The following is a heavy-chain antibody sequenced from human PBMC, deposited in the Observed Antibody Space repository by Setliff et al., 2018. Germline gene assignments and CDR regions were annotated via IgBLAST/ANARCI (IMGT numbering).Heavy chain of an antibody. CDR3: ARSLYCVTTNCYFWFDP. J-gene: IGHJ5*02. D-gene: IGHD2-2*01. Sequence: PSETLSLTCTVSGGFINDTNYYWGWIRQPPGRGLEWIGSVFHSGTTYYSPSLESRVTMSVDTSKRQFSLKVTSVTAADTVVYYCARSLYCVTTNCYFWFDPWGPGTLVTVSS. CDR2: VFHSGTT. CDR1: GGFINDTNYY. V-gene: IGHV4-39*07.